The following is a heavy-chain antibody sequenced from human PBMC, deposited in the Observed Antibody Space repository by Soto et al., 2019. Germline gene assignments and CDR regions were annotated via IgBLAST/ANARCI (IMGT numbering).Heavy chain of an antibody. J-gene: IGHJ4*02. CDR3: ARGRYGDY. Sequence: QVHLVQSGAEVKKPGASVKVACKAYGYTFTSCGITWVRQAPGRGLEWMGWISAHNGNTDYAQKLQGRVIVTRDTSTSTAYMELRSLRSDDTAVYYCARGRYGDYWGQGALVTFTS. D-gene: IGHD1-1*01. CDR2: ISAHNGNT. CDR1: GYTFTSCG. V-gene: IGHV1-18*01.